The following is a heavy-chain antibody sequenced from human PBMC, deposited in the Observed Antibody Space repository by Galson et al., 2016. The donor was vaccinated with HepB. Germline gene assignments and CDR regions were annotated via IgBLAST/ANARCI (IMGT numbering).Heavy chain of an antibody. D-gene: IGHD1-26*01. CDR3: TKDRGRVGAAGWFDP. Sequence: SLRLSCAASGFTFSDTWMSWVRQAPGKGLEWVGRIKSKTDGGTPDYAAPVKGRFTIPRDDSRNTLYLQMNSLKTEDTAVYYCTKDRGRVGAAGWFDPWGQGTLVTVSS. CDR1: GFTFSDTW. CDR2: IKSKTDGGTP. J-gene: IGHJ5*02. V-gene: IGHV3-15*01.